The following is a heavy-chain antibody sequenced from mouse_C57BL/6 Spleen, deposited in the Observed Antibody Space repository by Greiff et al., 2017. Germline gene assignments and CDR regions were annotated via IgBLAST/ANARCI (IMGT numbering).Heavy chain of an antibody. CDR2: IDPSDSYT. D-gene: IGHD2-3*01. J-gene: IGHJ3*01. CDR3: ARHEEDGYYVGFAY. CDR1: GYTFTSYW. Sequence: QVQLQQPGAELVRPGTSVKLSCKASGYTFTSYWMHWVKQRPGQGLEWIGVIDPSDSYTNYNQKFKGKATLTADKSSSTVYMELSRLTSEDSAVYFCARHEEDGYYVGFAYWGQGTLVTVSA. V-gene: IGHV1-59*01.